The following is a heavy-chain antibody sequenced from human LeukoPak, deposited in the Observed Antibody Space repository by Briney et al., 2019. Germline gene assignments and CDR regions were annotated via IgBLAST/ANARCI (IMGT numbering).Heavy chain of an antibody. CDR2: IFRGDGT. Sequence: PGGSLRLSCVASGFIVSTNYMSWVRQAPGKGLEWVAVIFRGDGTYHADSVKGRFTISRDTSRNTVYLHMDSLTAAGTAVYYCVKEVPGTTIYDWGQGILVTVSS. CDR3: VKEVPGTTIYD. CDR1: GFIVSTNY. V-gene: IGHV3-66*01. D-gene: IGHD4-11*01. J-gene: IGHJ4*02.